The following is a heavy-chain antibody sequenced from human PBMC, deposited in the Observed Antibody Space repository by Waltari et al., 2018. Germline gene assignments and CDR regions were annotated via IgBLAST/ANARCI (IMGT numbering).Heavy chain of an antibody. CDR1: GFVVTENY. J-gene: IGHJ4*02. CDR3: ARHCRGVLGSYFDYLDY. CDR2: WQSGGEP. V-gene: IGHV3-53*01. Sequence: EVQLVESGGGLVQAGGSLRLSCATSGFVVTENYVSWVRQAPGKGLEWVSVWQSGGEPLYSDSVRGRFTVSRDDSKGTFYLQMTNLRVEDTAMSYCARHCRGVLGSYFDYLDYWGQGTLVTVSS. D-gene: IGHD2-15*01.